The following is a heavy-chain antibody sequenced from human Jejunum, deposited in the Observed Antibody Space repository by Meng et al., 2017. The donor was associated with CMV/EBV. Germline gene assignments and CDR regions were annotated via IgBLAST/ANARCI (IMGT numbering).Heavy chain of an antibody. V-gene: IGHV3-30*02. J-gene: IGHJ6*02. CDR1: GFTFSSYA. Sequence: ASGFTFSSYAIHWVRQAPGKGLEWVASIWYNGSNKYYADSVKGRFTISRDNSKSTLYLQMNSLRADDTAVYYCAKGLGSSHYYAMDVWGQGTTVTVSS. D-gene: IGHD1-26*01. CDR3: AKGLGSSHYYAMDV. CDR2: IWYNGSNK.